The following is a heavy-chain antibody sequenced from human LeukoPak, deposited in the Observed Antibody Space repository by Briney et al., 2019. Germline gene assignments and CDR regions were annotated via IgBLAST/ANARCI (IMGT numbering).Heavy chain of an antibody. CDR2: IFSGGST. J-gene: IGHJ4*02. V-gene: IGHV3-66*02. CDR3: ARDLSYYDSSGPNVDY. D-gene: IGHD3-22*01. CDR1: GFTVSSNY. Sequence: GGSLRLSCAASGFTVSSNYMSWVRQAPGKGREWVSVIFSGGSTYYADSVKGRFTISRDNSKNTLYLQMNSLRAEDTAVYYCARDLSYYDSSGPNVDYWGQGTLVTVSS.